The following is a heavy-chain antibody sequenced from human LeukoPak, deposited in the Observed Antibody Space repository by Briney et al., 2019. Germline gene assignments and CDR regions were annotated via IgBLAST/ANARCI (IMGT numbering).Heavy chain of an antibody. CDR1: GFTFSSYT. CDR3: ARVLVPLYYFDY. CDR2: ISGSGVGT. V-gene: IGHV3-23*01. Sequence: GGSLRLSCAASGFTFSSYTMNWVRQAPGKGLEWVSAISGSGVGTYYADSVKGRFTISRDNAKNSLYLQMNSLRAEDTAVYYCARVLVPLYYFDYWGQGTLVTVSS. D-gene: IGHD4/OR15-4a*01. J-gene: IGHJ4*02.